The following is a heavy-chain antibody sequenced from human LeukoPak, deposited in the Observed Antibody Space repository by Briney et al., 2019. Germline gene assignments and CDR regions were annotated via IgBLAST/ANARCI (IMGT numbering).Heavy chain of an antibody. J-gene: IGHJ4*02. CDR1: GDSISTYY. Sequence: PSETLSLTCSVSGDSISTYYWTWIRQPPGKGLEWVGFVTYSGGTNYHPSLKSRVAISVDTSTNQVSLKLSSVTAADTAVYYCARARKRYYYDSSGYYYDYWGQGTLVTVSS. V-gene: IGHV4-59*12. CDR3: ARARKRYYYDSSGYYYDY. D-gene: IGHD3-22*01. CDR2: VTYSGGT.